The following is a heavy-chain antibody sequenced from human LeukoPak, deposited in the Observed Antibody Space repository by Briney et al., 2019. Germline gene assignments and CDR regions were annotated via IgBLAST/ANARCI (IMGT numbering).Heavy chain of an antibody. CDR2: IWYDGTNK. D-gene: IGHD6-6*01. V-gene: IGHV3-33*03. J-gene: IGHJ6*03. CDR3: AKRGSYSSSSRDYYYMDV. Sequence: GGSLRLSCAASGFTFSSYGMHWVRQAPGKGLEWVAVIWYDGTNKRYAESVKGRFAISRDDSKNTLYLQMNGLRVEDTAVYYCAKRGSYSSSSRDYYYMDVWGKGTTVTVSS. CDR1: GFTFSSYG.